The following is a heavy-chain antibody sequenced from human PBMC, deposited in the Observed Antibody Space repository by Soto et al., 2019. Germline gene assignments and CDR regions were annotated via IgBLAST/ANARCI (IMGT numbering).Heavy chain of an antibody. Sequence: PSETLSLTCAVSGGSISSGDYYWSWIRQHPGKGLEWIGHIFYSGSTYYNPSLKSRMTMSVDTSKNQFSLKLNSVTAADTAVYFCARAGGVELAVWYYFDYWGQGTLVTVPS. J-gene: IGHJ4*02. V-gene: IGHV4-31*11. CDR2: IFYSGST. CDR3: ARAGGVELAVWYYFDY. D-gene: IGHD2-8*02. CDR1: GGSISSGDYY.